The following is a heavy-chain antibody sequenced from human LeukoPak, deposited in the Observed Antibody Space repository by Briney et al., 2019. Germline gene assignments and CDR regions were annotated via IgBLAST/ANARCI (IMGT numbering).Heavy chain of an antibody. CDR1: GGSISSYY. Sequence: SETLSLTCTVSGGSISSYYWSWIRQPPGKGLEWIGRIYTSGSTNFNPSLKSRVTMSVDTSKNQFSLKLRSVTAADTAVYFCARGGLNWFDPWGQGTLVTVSS. CDR3: ARGGLNWFDP. V-gene: IGHV4-4*07. D-gene: IGHD3/OR15-3a*01. CDR2: IYTSGST. J-gene: IGHJ5*02.